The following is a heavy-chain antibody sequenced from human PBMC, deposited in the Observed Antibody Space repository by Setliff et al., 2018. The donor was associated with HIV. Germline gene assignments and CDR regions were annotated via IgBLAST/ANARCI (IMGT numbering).Heavy chain of an antibody. CDR2: IYYSWST. D-gene: IGHD3-22*01. Sequence: SETLSLTCTVSGGSISNSRYYWSWIRQLPGKGLDWIGSIYYSWSTYYNPSLKSRVTISVDTSKNQFSLKLSSFNASDAAVYYCSSRVFYFDSSRYLREEGFDPLGQGTLLTVSS. V-gene: IGHV4-39*01. CDR3: SSRVFYFDSSRYLREEGFDP. CDR1: GGSISNSRYY. J-gene: IGHJ5*02.